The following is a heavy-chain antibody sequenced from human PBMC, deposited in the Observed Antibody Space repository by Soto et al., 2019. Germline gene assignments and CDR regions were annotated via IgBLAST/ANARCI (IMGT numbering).Heavy chain of an antibody. CDR2: ISNSASTI. D-gene: IGHD2-2*01. V-gene: IGHV3-48*02. CDR1: GFTFISYS. Sequence: GGSLRLSCAASGFTFISYSMSWVRQAPGKGLEWVSYISNSASTIHDADSVKGRFTISRDNAKNSLSLQMNSLRDEDTAVYYCVRVYASNSFDIWGQGTVVTVSS. CDR3: VRVYASNSFDI. J-gene: IGHJ3*02.